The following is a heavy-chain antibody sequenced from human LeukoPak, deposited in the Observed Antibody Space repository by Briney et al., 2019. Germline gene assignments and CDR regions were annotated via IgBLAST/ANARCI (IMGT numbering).Heavy chain of an antibody. D-gene: IGHD6-25*01. CDR1: GYTFTGYY. V-gene: IGHV1-2*06. CDR2: INPNGGGT. CDR3: ARVQGGYSSGFSEPFDP. J-gene: IGHJ5*02. Sequence: ASVKVSCKASGYTFTGYYMHWVRQAPGQGLEWMGRINPNGGGTNYAQKFQGRVTMTRDTSISTAYMELSRLRSDDTAVYYCARVQGGYSSGFSEPFDPWGQGTLVTVSS.